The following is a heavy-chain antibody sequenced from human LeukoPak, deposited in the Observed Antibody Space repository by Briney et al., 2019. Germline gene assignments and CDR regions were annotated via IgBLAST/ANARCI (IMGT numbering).Heavy chain of an antibody. CDR2: MNPNSGNT. V-gene: IGHV1-8*03. D-gene: IGHD3-22*01. CDR1: GYTFTSYD. J-gene: IGHJ3*02. CDR3: ASAGVVDDAFDI. Sequence: GASVKVSCKASGYTFTSYDINWVRQATGQGLEWMGWMNPNSGNTGYAQKFQGRVTITRNTSISTAYMELSRLRSDDTAVYYCASAGVVDDAFDIWGQGTMVTVSS.